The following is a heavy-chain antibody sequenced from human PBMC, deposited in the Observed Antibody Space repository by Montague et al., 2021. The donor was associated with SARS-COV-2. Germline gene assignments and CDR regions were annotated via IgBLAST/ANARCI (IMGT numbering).Heavy chain of an antibody. CDR1: GFSLTSSGEG. CDR2: IYWDEDE. D-gene: IGHD3-16*02. Sequence: PALVKPTQTLTLTCTVSGFSLTSSGEGVGWIRQPPGKALEWLALIYWDEDERYSPSLKNRLVVTNDSAKNQVVLTVINMDPADTGTYYCAHISKLARVRWFDPWGQGTLVTVSS. J-gene: IGHJ5*02. CDR3: AHISKLARVRWFDP. V-gene: IGHV2-5*02.